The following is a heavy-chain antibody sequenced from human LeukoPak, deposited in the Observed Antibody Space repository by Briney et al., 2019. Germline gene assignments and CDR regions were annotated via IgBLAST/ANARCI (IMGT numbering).Heavy chain of an antibody. CDR2: ISYDGSNK. Sequence: GGSLRLSCAASGFTFSSYGMHWVRQAPGKGLEWVAVISYDGSNKYYADSVKGRFTISRDNSKNTLYLQMNSLRAEDTAVYYCARGNGMTTVTAAYSYGLDVWGQGTTVTVSS. CDR3: ARGNGMTTVTAAYSYGLDV. V-gene: IGHV3-30*03. CDR1: GFTFSSYG. D-gene: IGHD4-17*01. J-gene: IGHJ6*02.